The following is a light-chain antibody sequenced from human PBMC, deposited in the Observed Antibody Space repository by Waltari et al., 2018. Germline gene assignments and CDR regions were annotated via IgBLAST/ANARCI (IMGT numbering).Light chain of an antibody. CDR3: CSYGGSYSFVV. CDR2: GVT. V-gene: IGLV2-11*01. Sequence: QSALTQPRSVSGSPGQSVTISCTGTSSDVGGYNYVSWYQQHPGKAPKLIIYGVTKRTSGVPDRFSGSKSGNTASLTIAGLQAEDEADDYCCSYGGSYSFVVFGGGTKLTVL. CDR1: SSDVGGYNY. J-gene: IGLJ2*01.